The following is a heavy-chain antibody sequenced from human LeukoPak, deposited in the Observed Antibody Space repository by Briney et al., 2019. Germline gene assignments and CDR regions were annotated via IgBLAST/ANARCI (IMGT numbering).Heavy chain of an antibody. D-gene: IGHD3-22*01. V-gene: IGHV4-34*01. CDR2: INHSGST. Sequence: SETLSLTCAVYGGSFSGYYWSWIRQPPGKGLEWIGEINHSGSTNYNPPLKSRVTISVDTSKKQFSLKLSSVTAADTAVYYCVTYYFDSSGPKKNYWGQGTLVTVSS. J-gene: IGHJ4*02. CDR3: VTYYFDSSGPKKNY. CDR1: GGSFSGYY.